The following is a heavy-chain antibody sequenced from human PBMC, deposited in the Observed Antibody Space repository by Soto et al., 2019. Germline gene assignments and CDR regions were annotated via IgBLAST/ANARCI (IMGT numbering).Heavy chain of an antibody. CDR3: ARVVVPAAMFDYYYGMDV. Sequence: ASVKVSCTASGYTFTSYGISWVRQAPGQGLEWMGWISAYNGNTNYAQKLQGRVTMTTDTSTSTAYMELRSLRSDDTAVYYCARVVVPAAMFDYYYGMDVWGQGTTVTVSS. J-gene: IGHJ6*02. V-gene: IGHV1-18*01. D-gene: IGHD2-2*01. CDR2: ISAYNGNT. CDR1: GYTFTSYG.